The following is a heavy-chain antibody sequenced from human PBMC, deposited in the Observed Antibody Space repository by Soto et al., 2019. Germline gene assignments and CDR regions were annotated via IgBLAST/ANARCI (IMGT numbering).Heavy chain of an antibody. CDR3: ATSGLPDYYYYYGMDV. J-gene: IGHJ6*02. CDR2: ISGSGGST. V-gene: IGHV3-23*01. CDR1: GFTFSSYA. Sequence: EVQLLESGGGLVQPGGSLRLSCAASGFTFSSYAMSWVRQAPGKGLECVSAISGSGGSTYYADSVKGRFTISRDNSKNTLYLQMNSLRAEDTAVYYCATSGLPDYYYYYGMDVWGQGTTVTVSS. D-gene: IGHD1-26*01.